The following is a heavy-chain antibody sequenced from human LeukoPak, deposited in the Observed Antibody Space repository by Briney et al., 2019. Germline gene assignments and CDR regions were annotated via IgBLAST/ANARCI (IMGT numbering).Heavy chain of an antibody. CDR1: GFTFSSYG. J-gene: IGHJ4*02. D-gene: IGHD6-13*01. V-gene: IGHV3-30*02. CDR3: ARDLIAAAGTSLDY. Sequence: GGSLRLSCAASGFTFSSYGMHWVRQAPGKGLEWVAFIRYDGSNKYYADSVKGRFTISRDNSKNSLYLQMNSLRAEDTAVYYCARDLIAAAGTSLDYWGQGTLVTVSS. CDR2: IRYDGSNK.